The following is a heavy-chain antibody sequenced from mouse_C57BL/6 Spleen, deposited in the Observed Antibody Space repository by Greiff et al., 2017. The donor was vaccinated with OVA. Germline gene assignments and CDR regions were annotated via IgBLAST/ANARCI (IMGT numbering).Heavy chain of an antibody. Sequence: EVKLVESEGGLVQPGSSMKLSCTASGFTFSDYYMAWVRQVPEKGLEWVANINYDGSSTYYLDSLKSRFIISRDNAKNILYLQMSSLKSEDTATYYCAREGEENYFDYWGQGTTLTVSS. CDR1: GFTFSDYY. CDR3: AREGEENYFDY. CDR2: INYDGSST. J-gene: IGHJ2*01. V-gene: IGHV5-16*01.